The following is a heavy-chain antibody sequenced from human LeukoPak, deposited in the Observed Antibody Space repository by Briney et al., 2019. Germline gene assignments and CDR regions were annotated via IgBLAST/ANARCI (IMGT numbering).Heavy chain of an antibody. D-gene: IGHD2-15*01. V-gene: IGHV1-2*02. CDR3: ARPYCSGGSCHDYFDY. J-gene: IGHJ4*02. CDR1: GYTFAGYY. Sequence: GASVKVSCKASGYTFAGYYMHWVRQAPGQGLGWMGWINPHTGGTNYAQKFQGRVTMTRDTSISTAYMELSGLTSDDTAVYYCARPYCSGGSCHDYFDYWGQGTLVTVSS. CDR2: INPHTGGT.